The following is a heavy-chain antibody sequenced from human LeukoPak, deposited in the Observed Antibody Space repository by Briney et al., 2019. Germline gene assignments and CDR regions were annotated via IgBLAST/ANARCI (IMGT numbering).Heavy chain of an antibody. D-gene: IGHD3-3*01. Sequence: GGSLRLSCAASGFTFSSYWMHWVRQAPGKGLVWVSRINSDGSSISYADSVKGRFTISRDNAKNTLYLQMNSLRAEDTAVYYCARGFRPYDFWSGYLNYWGQGTLVTVSS. J-gene: IGHJ4*02. CDR2: INSDGSSI. CDR3: ARGFRPYDFWSGYLNY. V-gene: IGHV3-74*01. CDR1: GFTFSSYW.